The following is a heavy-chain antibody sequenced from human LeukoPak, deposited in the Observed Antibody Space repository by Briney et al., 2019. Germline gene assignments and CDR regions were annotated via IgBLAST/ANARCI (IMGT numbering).Heavy chain of an antibody. D-gene: IGHD3-9*01. CDR1: GGSFSGYY. V-gene: IGHV4-34*01. CDR2: INHSGST. CDR3: ARGVVRYTCAL. Sequence: SETLSLTYAVYGGSFSGYYWSWIRQPPGKGLEWIGEINHSGSTNYNPSLKSRVTISVDTPKNQFSLKLSSVTAADTAVYYCARGVVRYTCALWGQGTLVTVSS. J-gene: IGHJ4*02.